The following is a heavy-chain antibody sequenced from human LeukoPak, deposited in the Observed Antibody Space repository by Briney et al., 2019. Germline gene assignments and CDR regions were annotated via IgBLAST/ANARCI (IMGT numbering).Heavy chain of an antibody. CDR1: GFTFSSYA. V-gene: IGHV3-53*01. J-gene: IGHJ4*02. Sequence: GGSLRLSCAASGFTFSSYAMSWVRQAPGKGLEWVSVIYSGGGTYYADSVKGRFTISRDNSKNTLYLQMNSLRAEDTAVYYCARGSSSGDYWGQGTLVTVSS. D-gene: IGHD6-13*01. CDR3: ARGSSSGDY. CDR2: IYSGGGT.